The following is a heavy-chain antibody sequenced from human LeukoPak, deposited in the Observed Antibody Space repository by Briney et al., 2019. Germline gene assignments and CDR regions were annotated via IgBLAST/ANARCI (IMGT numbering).Heavy chain of an antibody. V-gene: IGHV1-69*13. J-gene: IGHJ4*02. Sequence: ASVKVSCKASGGTFSSYAISWVRQAPGQGLEWMGGIIPIFGTANYAQKFQGRVTITADESTSTAYMELSSLRSEDTAVYYCARMGLYGSSWYAVGYWGQGTLVTVSS. CDR1: GGTFSSYA. CDR3: ARMGLYGSSWYAVGY. D-gene: IGHD6-13*01. CDR2: IIPIFGTA.